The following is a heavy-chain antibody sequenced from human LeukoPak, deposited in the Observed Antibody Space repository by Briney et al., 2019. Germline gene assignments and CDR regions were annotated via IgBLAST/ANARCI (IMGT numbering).Heavy chain of an antibody. CDR2: ITSDGSST. D-gene: IGHD5-12*01. CDR3: ARDGSLPDY. V-gene: IGHV3-74*01. Sequence: PGGSLRLSCAASQFTFSSYWMHWVRQAPGKGLVWVSFITSDGSSTSYADYVKGRFTISRGNAKNMLYLQMNSLRAEDTAVYYCARDGSLPDYWGQGTLVTVSS. J-gene: IGHJ4*02. CDR1: QFTFSSYW.